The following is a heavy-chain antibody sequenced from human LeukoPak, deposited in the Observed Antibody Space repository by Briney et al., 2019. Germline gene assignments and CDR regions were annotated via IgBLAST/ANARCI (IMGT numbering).Heavy chain of an antibody. CDR1: GFTFSSYA. D-gene: IGHD4-17*01. J-gene: IGHJ4*02. Sequence: GGSLRLSCAASGFTFSSYAMHWVRQAPGKGLEWVAVISYDGSNKYYADSVKGRFTISRDNSKNTLYLQMNSLRAEDTAVYYCASPDYGDYGIDYWGQGTLTTVSS. V-gene: IGHV3-30*04. CDR2: ISYDGSNK. CDR3: ASPDYGDYGIDY.